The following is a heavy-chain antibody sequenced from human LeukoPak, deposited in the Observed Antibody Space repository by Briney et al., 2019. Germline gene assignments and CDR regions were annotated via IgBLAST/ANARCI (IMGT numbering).Heavy chain of an antibody. J-gene: IGHJ4*02. CDR1: GFTFSSYG. V-gene: IGHV3-30*18. Sequence: GRSLRLSCAASGFTFSSYGMHWVRQAPGKGLEWVAVISYDGSNKYYADSVKGRFTISRDNSKNTLHLQMNSLRAEDTAVYYCAKDPNLYGDYYFDYWGQGTLVTVSS. CDR3: AKDPNLYGDYYFDY. CDR2: ISYDGSNK. D-gene: IGHD4-17*01.